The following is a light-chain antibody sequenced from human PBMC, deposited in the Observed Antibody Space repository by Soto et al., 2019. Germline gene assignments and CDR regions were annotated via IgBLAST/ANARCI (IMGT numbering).Light chain of an antibody. J-gene: IGKJ3*01. V-gene: IGKV3-20*01. CDR3: QQYGISPFT. Sequence: EIVLTQSPGTLSLSPGERATLSCRAGQTVSSTYLAWYQQKPGQAPRLVIYGASGRATGIPDRFRGRGSGTDFSLTISRLEPEDFAVYYCQQYGISPFTFGPGTRVDIK. CDR1: QTVSSTY. CDR2: GAS.